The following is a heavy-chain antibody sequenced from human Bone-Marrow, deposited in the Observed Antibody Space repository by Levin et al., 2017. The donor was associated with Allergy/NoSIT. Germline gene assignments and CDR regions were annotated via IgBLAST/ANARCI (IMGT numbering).Heavy chain of an antibody. CDR1: GYSFTGFY. J-gene: IGHJ3*02. D-gene: IGHD3-22*01. Sequence: ASVKVSCKASGYSFTGFYLHWIRQAPRQGLEWMGWISHNSGGTNYAQKFQGRVTMSRDTSISTAYMELSRLRSDDTAVYYCSRRPHYYDSSGYYGSHAFDIWGQGTMVTVSS. V-gene: IGHV1-2*02. CDR2: ISHNSGGT. CDR3: SRRPHYYDSSGYYGSHAFDI.